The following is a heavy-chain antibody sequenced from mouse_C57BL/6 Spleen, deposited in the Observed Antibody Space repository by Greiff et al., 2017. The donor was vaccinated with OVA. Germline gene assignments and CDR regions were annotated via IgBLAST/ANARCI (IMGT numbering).Heavy chain of an antibody. CDR1: GFTFSSYA. V-gene: IGHV5-4*03. Sequence: DVMLVESGGGLVKPGGSLKLSCAASGFTFSSYAMSWVRQTPEKRLEWVATISDGGSYTYYPDNVKGRFTISRDNAKNNLYLQMSHLKSEDTALYYCARGDFDVWGTGTTVTVSS. CDR2: ISDGGSYT. CDR3: ARGDFDV. J-gene: IGHJ1*03.